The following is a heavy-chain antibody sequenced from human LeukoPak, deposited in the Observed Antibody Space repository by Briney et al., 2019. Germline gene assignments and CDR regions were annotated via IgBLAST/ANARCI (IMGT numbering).Heavy chain of an antibody. D-gene: IGHD4-17*01. J-gene: IGHJ5*02. V-gene: IGHV3-33*01. CDR2: IWYDGSNK. Sequence: GGSLRLSCAASGFTFSSYGMHWVRQAPGKGLGWVAVIWYDGSNKYYADSVKGRSTISRDNSKNTLYLQMNSLRAEDTAVYYCARDDYGDYEGGWFDPWGQGTLVTVSS. CDR3: ARDDYGDYEGGWFDP. CDR1: GFTFSSYG.